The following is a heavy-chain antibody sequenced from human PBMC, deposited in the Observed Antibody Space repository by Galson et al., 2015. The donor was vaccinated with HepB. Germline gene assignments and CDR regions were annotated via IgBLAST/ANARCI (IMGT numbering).Heavy chain of an antibody. CDR3: ARDRVDRPAEY. V-gene: IGHV3-53*01. D-gene: IGHD3-22*01. CDR2: IYSGGAT. J-gene: IGHJ4*02. CDR1: GFTFSNYA. Sequence: SLRLSCAASGFTFSNYAMSWVRQAPGKGLEWVSVIYSGGATYYADSVKGRFTISRDNYKNTLYLEMNSLRDEDTAVYYCARDRVDRPAEYWGQGTLVTVSS.